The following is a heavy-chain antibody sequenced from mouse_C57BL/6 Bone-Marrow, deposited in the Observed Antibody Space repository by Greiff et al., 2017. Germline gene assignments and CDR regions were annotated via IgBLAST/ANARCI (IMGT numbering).Heavy chain of an antibody. CDR3: TDYYGSVMDY. D-gene: IGHD1-1*01. J-gene: IGHJ4*01. Sequence: VQLQQSGTVLARPGASVKMSCKTSGYAFTSYWMHRVKQRPGQGLEWIGAIYPGNSDTSYNQKFKGKDKLTAVTSASTAYMELSSLTNTDSAVYDCTDYYGSVMDYWGQGTSVTVSS. CDR2: IYPGNSDT. V-gene: IGHV1-5*01. CDR1: GYAFTSYW.